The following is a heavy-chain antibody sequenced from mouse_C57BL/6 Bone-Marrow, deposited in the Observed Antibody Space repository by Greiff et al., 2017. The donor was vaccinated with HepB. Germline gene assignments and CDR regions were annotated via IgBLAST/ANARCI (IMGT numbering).Heavy chain of an antibody. CDR1: GYTFTDYY. J-gene: IGHJ2*01. CDR2: INPNNGGT. D-gene: IGHD2-4*01. V-gene: IGHV1-26*01. Sequence: EVQLQQSGPELVKPGASVKISCKASGYTFTDYYMNWVKQSHGKSLEWIGDINPNNGGTSYNQKFKGKATLTVDKSSSTAYMELRSLTSEDSAVYYCAREAIYYDYDEDHWGQGTTLTVSS. CDR3: AREAIYYDYDEDH.